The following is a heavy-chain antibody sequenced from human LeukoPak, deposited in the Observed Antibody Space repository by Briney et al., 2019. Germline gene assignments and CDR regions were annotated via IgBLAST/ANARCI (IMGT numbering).Heavy chain of an antibody. CDR2: IYSGGRA. V-gene: IGHV3-53*01. J-gene: IGHJ4*02. D-gene: IGHD1-1*01. CDR3: ARLPGGRQLN. CDR1: GFTAIDTY. Sequence: PGGSLRLSCAASGFTAIDTYMSWVRQAPGKGLEWVSVIYSGGRAFYADSVEGRFTISREDSKNMAYLQMNSLRAEDTAIYYCARLPGGRQLNWGQGTLVTVSS.